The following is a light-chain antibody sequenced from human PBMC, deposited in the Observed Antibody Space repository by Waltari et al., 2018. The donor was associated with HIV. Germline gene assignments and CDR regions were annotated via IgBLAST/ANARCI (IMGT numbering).Light chain of an antibody. CDR3: HQRSNWPIT. CDR2: GAS. Sequence: EIVLTQSPATLSLSPGERANISCRASQSVSTYLAWYQQKPGQAPRLLIYGASSRATGIPARFSGSGSGTDFTLTISSLEPGDFGVYYCHQRSNWPITFGQGTRLEIK. CDR1: QSVSTY. J-gene: IGKJ5*01. V-gene: IGKV3-11*01.